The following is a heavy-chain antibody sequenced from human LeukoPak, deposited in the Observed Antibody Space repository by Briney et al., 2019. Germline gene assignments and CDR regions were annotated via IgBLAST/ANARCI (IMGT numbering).Heavy chain of an antibody. CDR1: GYTFTSYG. V-gene: IGHV1-18*01. CDR2: ISAYNGNT. J-gene: IGHJ4*02. Sequence: ASVKVSCKASGYTFTSYGISWVRQAPGQGLEWMGWISAYNGNTNYAQKLQGRVTMTTDTSTSTAYMELRSLRSDDTAVYYCARTTNLGDIAVASRIDYWGQGTLVTVSS. D-gene: IGHD6-19*01. CDR3: ARTTNLGDIAVASRIDY.